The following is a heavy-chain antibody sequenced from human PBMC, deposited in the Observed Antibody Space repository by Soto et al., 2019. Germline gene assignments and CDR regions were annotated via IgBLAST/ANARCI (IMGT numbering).Heavy chain of an antibody. CDR1: GGSISSGGYY. CDR3: ARAERRASYYYYSGMDV. Sequence: QVQLQESGPGLVKPSQTLSLTCTVSGGSISSGGYYWSWIRQHPGKGLEGIGYIYYSGSTYYNPSLKSRVTISVDTSKNQFSLKLSSVTAEDTAVYYCARAERRASYYYYSGMDVWGQGTTVTVSS. V-gene: IGHV4-31*03. CDR2: IYYSGST. J-gene: IGHJ6*02.